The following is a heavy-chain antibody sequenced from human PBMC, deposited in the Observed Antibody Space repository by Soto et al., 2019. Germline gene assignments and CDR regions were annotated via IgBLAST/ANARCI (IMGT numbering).Heavy chain of an antibody. Sequence: PGGSLRLSCAASGFTFSSYAMSWVRQAPGKGLEWVSAISGSGGSTYYADSVKGRFTISRDNSKNTLYLQMNSLRAEDTAVYYCAKSLRGRKITIFGVVITNWFDPWGQGTLVTVYS. CDR3: AKSLRGRKITIFGVVITNWFDP. V-gene: IGHV3-23*01. CDR1: GFTFSSYA. D-gene: IGHD3-3*01. CDR2: ISGSGGST. J-gene: IGHJ5*02.